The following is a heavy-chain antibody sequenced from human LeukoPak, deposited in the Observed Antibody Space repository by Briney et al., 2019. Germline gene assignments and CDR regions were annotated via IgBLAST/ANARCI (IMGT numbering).Heavy chain of an antibody. CDR2: LFYSGST. J-gene: IGHJ3*02. Sequence: SETLSLTCSVSGASISDYSWSWIRQPPVKGLECIGYLFYSGSTNYNPSLKSRVTISVDTSKNQFSLKLSSVTAADTAVYYCAREAHTPPEVVTAIGAFDIWGQGTMVTVSS. CDR3: AREAHTPPEVVTAIGAFDI. CDR1: GASISDYS. V-gene: IGHV4-59*01. D-gene: IGHD2-21*02.